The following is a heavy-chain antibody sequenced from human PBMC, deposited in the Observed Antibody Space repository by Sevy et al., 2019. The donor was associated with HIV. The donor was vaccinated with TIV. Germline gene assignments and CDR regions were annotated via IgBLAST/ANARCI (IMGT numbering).Heavy chain of an antibody. CDR1: GFIFGNYA. J-gene: IGHJ5*01. CDR2: ISWNGDST. V-gene: IGHV3-9*01. CDR3: VKDNGRLPSGTYSPNWFDS. Sequence: GGSLRLSCAASGFIFGNYAMHWVRQAPGKGLDWVSGISWNGDSTPYANSMRGRFTISRDNARNSIYLQMNNLRPEDTAFYYCVKDNGRLPSGTYSPNWFDSWGQGALVTVSS. D-gene: IGHD3-10*01.